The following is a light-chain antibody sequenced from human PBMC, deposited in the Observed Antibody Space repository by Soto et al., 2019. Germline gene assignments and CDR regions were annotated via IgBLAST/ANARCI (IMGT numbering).Light chain of an antibody. Sequence: DIVMTQSPDSLAVSLGERATINCKSSQSVFLSSNNKNYLAWYQQKPGQPPKLLIYWASTRESGVPDRVSGSGSGTDFTLTISSLQAEDVAVYSCQQYYSAPYTFGQGTKLEI. CDR3: QQYYSAPYT. CDR1: QSVFLSSNNKNY. CDR2: WAS. J-gene: IGKJ2*01. V-gene: IGKV4-1*01.